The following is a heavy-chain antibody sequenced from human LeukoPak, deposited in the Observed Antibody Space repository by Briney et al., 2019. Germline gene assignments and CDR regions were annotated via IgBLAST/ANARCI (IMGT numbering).Heavy chain of an antibody. CDR3: ARHPLRGAESYGSGIGWFDP. J-gene: IGHJ5*02. CDR1: GGSISSSSYY. V-gene: IGHV4-39*01. CDR2: IYYSGST. D-gene: IGHD3-10*01. Sequence: SETLSLTCTVSGGSISSSSYYWGWIRQPPGKGLEWIGSIYYSGSTYYNPSLKSRVTISVDTSKNQFSLKLSSVTAADTAVYYCARHPLRGAESYGSGIGWFDPWGQGTLVTVSS.